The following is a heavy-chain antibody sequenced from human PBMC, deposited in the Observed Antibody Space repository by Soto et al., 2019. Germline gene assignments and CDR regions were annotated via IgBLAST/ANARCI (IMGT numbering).Heavy chain of an antibody. D-gene: IGHD2-15*01. CDR2: MFYSGAT. CDR1: GGSISEISYC. V-gene: IGHV4-39*01. CDR3: ARNKSGSDWIDT. J-gene: IGHJ5*02. Sequence: SETLSLTCTVSGGSISEISYCWGWIRQPPGKGLQWIGCMFYSGATYYNPSLKNRVTLSVDTSNNEFSLKLVSVTAPDTAVYYCARNKSGSDWIDTWGQGTLVTVSS.